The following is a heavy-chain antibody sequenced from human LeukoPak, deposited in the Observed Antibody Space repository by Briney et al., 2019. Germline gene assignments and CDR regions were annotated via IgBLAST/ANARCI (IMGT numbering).Heavy chain of an antibody. J-gene: IGHJ5*02. CDR2: INPNSGGT. CDR1: GYTFTGYY. D-gene: IGHD1-26*01. V-gene: IGHV1-2*06. Sequence: ASVRVSCKASGYTFTGYYMHWVRQAPGQGLEWMGRINPNSGGTNYAQKFQGRVTMTRDTSISTAYMELSRLRSDDTAVYYCARDWVYSGSYSFWFDPWGQGTLVTVSS. CDR3: ARDWVYSGSYSFWFDP.